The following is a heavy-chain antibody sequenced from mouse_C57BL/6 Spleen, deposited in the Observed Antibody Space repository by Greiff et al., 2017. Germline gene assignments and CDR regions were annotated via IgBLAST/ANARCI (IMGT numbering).Heavy chain of an antibody. D-gene: IGHD1-1*01. CDR2: IYPGDGDT. V-gene: IGHV1-82*01. J-gene: IGHJ2*01. Sequence: QVQLKESGPELVKPGASVKISCKASGYAFSSSWMNWVKQRPGKGLEWIGRIYPGDGDTNYNGKLKGKATMTADKSTSTAHMQLSSLTSEDSAVYFCAYGSGGDYWSQGTTLTVSS. CDR1: GYAFSSSW. CDR3: AYGSGGDY.